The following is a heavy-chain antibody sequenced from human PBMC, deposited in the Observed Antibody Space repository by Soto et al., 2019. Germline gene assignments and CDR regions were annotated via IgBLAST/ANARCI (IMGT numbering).Heavy chain of an antibody. D-gene: IGHD5-18*01. J-gene: IGHJ6*02. V-gene: IGHV1-3*01. CDR3: ARGGYTYGSPYYGMDV. CDR1: GYTFTSYP. Sequence: QVQLVQSGAEVKKPGASVKVSCKASGYTFTSYPTHWVRQAPGQRLEWMGWIDAGNGNTKYSQKFRRRVTFNTDTSPRTAYMDLSSLRYEATAVYYCARGGYTYGSPYYGMDVWGQGSTVAVAS. CDR2: IDAGNGNT.